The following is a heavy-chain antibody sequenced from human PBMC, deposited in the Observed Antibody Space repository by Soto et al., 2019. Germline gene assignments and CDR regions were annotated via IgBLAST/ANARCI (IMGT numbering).Heavy chain of an antibody. V-gene: IGHV1-69*13. D-gene: IGHD3-22*01. Sequence: SVKVSCKASGGTFSSYAISWVRQAPGQGLEWMGGIIPIFGTANYTQKFQGRVTITADESTSTAYMELSSLRSEDTAVYYCAISPSIGDSSGYYFWNYWGQGTLVTVSS. CDR3: AISPSIGDSSGYYFWNY. J-gene: IGHJ4*02. CDR2: IIPIFGTA. CDR1: GGTFSSYA.